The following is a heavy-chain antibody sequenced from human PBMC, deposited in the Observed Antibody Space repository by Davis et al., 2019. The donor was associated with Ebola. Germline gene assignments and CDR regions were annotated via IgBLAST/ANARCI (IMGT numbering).Heavy chain of an antibody. Sequence: AASVKVSCKASGYTFTSYAMHWVRQAPGQGLEWMGWINTNTGNPTYAQGFTGRFVFSLDTSVSTAYLQISSLKAEDTAVYYCAREQGDTVTIQVLYYYYGMDVWGQGTTVTVSS. D-gene: IGHD4-11*01. J-gene: IGHJ6*02. CDR3: AREQGDTVTIQVLYYYYGMDV. CDR1: GYTFTSYA. CDR2: INTNTGNP. V-gene: IGHV7-4-1*02.